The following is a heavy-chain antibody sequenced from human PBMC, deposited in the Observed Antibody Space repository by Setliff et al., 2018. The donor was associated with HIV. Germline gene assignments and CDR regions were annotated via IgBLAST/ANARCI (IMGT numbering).Heavy chain of an antibody. Sequence: GGSLRLSCQASDLAFSSYAMSWVRQAPGKGLEWVSAISGSGGRTYYADSVKGRFTISRDNSKSTLYLQMNSLKTEDTAVYYCAKGAGFYGDYTFDYWGQGNLVTVSS. V-gene: IGHV3-23*01. CDR1: DLAFSSYA. CDR3: AKGAGFYGDYTFDY. CDR2: ISGSGGRT. D-gene: IGHD4-17*01. J-gene: IGHJ4*02.